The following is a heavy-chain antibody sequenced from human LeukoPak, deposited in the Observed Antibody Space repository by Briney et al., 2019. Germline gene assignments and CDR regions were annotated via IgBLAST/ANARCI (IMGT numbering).Heavy chain of an antibody. V-gene: IGHV3-53*05. CDR3: AKDPTIAAPDAFDI. CDR2: IYSGGST. D-gene: IGHD6-6*01. Sequence: GGSLRLSCAASGFTVSSDYMSWVRQAPGKGLEWVSVIYSGGSTYYADSVKGRFTISRDNSKNTLYLQMNSLRAEDTAVYYCAKDPTIAAPDAFDIWGQGTMVTVSS. CDR1: GFTVSSDY. J-gene: IGHJ3*02.